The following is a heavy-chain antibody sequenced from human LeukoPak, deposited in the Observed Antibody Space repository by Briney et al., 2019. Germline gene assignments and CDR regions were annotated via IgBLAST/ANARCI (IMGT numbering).Heavy chain of an antibody. Sequence: KPSETLSLTCTVSGGSISSYYWSWIRQPPGKGLEWIGYLYYSGSTNYNPSLKSRVTISVDTSKNQFSLKLSSVTAADTAVYYCARVKRDSSGWYSFNFDYWGQGTLVTVSS. V-gene: IGHV4-59*01. CDR3: ARVKRDSSGWYSFNFDY. D-gene: IGHD6-19*01. J-gene: IGHJ4*02. CDR2: LYYSGST. CDR1: GGSISSYY.